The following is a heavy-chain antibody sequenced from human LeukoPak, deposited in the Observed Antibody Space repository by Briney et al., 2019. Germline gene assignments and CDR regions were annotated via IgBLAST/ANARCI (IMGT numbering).Heavy chain of an antibody. CDR3: ARASGAFDY. V-gene: IGHV4-59*01. CDR2: IYYSGIT. CDR1: GGSISSSY. Sequence: SETLSLTCTVSGGSISSSYWSWIRQPPGKGLEWIGYIYYSGITNYNPSLKSRVTISLDTSKNQFSLKLNSVTAADAAVYYCARASGAFDYWGQGALVTVSS. J-gene: IGHJ4*02.